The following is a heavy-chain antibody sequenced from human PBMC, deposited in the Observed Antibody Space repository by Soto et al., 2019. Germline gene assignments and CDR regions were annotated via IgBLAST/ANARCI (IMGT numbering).Heavy chain of an antibody. J-gene: IGHJ6*02. D-gene: IGHD3-3*01. Sequence: GGSLRLSCAASGFTFSSYSMNWVRQAPGKGLEWVSSISSSSSYIYYADSVKGRFTISRDNAKNSLYLQMNSLRAEDTAVYYGAGGGYYDFWSGYYTDIYGMDVWGQGTTVTVSS. CDR1: GFTFSSYS. V-gene: IGHV3-21*01. CDR3: AGGGYYDFWSGYYTDIYGMDV. CDR2: ISSSSSYI.